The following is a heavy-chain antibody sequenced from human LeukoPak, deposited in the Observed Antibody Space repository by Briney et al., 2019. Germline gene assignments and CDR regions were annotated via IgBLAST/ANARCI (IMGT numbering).Heavy chain of an antibody. CDR2: INPSSGGT. CDR3: ARVGSMVRGVKDGRVFDY. D-gene: IGHD3-10*01. CDR1: GYTFTGYY. Sequence: GASVKVSCKASGYTFTGYYMHWVRQAPGQGLEWMGRINPSSGGTNYAQKFQGRVTMTRDTSISTAYMELSRLRSDDTAVYYCARVGSMVRGVKDGRVFDYWGQGTLVTVSS. J-gene: IGHJ4*02. V-gene: IGHV1-2*06.